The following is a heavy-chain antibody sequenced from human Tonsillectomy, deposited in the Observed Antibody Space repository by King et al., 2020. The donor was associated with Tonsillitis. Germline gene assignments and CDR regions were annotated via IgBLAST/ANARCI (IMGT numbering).Heavy chain of an antibody. Sequence: QLVQSGAEVKKPGESLKISCKGSGYSFTSYWIGWVRQMPGKGLEWMGIIYPDDSDTRYSPSFQGQVTISADKSIRTVHLPWSSLKASDTAMYYCARHSPADDYGDYDQSHYYHAMDVWGEGTTVTVSS. CDR3: ARHSPADDYGDYDQSHYYHAMDV. CDR2: IYPDDSDT. V-gene: IGHV5-51*01. J-gene: IGHJ6*04. D-gene: IGHD4-17*01. CDR1: GYSFTSYW.